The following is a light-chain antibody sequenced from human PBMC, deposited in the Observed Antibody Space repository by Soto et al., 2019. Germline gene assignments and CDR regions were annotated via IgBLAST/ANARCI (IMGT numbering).Light chain of an antibody. J-gene: IGLJ1*01. V-gene: IGLV2-14*03. Sequence: QSALTQPASVSGSPGQSITISCTGTSSDVGTYNYVSWYQQHPGKAPKLMIYDVSTRPSGVSNRFSGSKSGNTASLTISGLQAEDEADYPCSSYITNSTYVFGTGTKVTV. CDR2: DVS. CDR3: SSYITNSTYV. CDR1: SSDVGTYNY.